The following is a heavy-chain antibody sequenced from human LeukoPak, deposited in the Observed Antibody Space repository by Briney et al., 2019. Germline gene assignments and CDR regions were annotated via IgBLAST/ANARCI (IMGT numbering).Heavy chain of an antibody. V-gene: IGHV4-34*01. CDR1: GGSFSGYY. CDR2: INHSGST. J-gene: IGHJ4*02. D-gene: IGHD1-26*01. CDR3: ARRVGATGPFDY. Sequence: SETLSLTCAVYGGSFSGYYWSWIRRPPGKGLEWIGEINHSGSTNYNPSLKSRVTISVDTSKNQFSLKLSSVTAADTAVYYCARRVGATGPFDYWGQGTLVTVSS.